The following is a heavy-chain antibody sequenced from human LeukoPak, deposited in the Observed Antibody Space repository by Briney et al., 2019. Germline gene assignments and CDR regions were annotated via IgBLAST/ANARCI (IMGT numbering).Heavy chain of an antibody. CDR2: ISSSSSYI. Sequence: SGGSLRLSCAASGFHFTTYWMGWVRQAPGKGLEWVSSISSSSSYIYYADSVKGRFTISRDNAKNTLYLQMNSLRAEDTAVYYCAKDVYGDYLDYWGQGTLVTVSS. D-gene: IGHD4-17*01. V-gene: IGHV3-21*01. J-gene: IGHJ4*02. CDR3: AKDVYGDYLDY. CDR1: GFHFTTYW.